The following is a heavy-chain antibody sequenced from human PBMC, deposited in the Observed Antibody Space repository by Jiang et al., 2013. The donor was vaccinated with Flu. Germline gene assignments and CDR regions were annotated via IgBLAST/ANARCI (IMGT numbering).Heavy chain of an antibody. V-gene: IGHV3-30*04. CDR1: GFTFSSNA. D-gene: IGHD1-1*01. CDR2: ISYDGSTK. CDR3: ARDMGYDINWYPGY. Sequence: SGGGVVQPGRSVRLSCVASGFTFSSNAMHWVRQAPGKGLEWVALISYDGSTKYYADSVKGRFTISRDNSKNSLFLQMKSLRPDDTAVYFCARDMGYDINWYPGYWGQGTLVTVSS. J-gene: IGHJ4*02.